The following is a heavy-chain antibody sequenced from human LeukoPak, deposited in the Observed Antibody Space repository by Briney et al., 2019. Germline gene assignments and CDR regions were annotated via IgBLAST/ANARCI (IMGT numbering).Heavy chain of an antibody. CDR1: GFTFMTYG. CDR2: IWSDGSKQ. J-gene: IGHJ3*02. Sequence: PGGSLGLSCATSGFTFMTYGFHWVRQAPGKGLEWVAVIWSDGSKQYYADSVKGRFTISRDSSDSTVHLHMNSLRVEDTAVYYCARESAGISSDIWGQGTMVTVSS. D-gene: IGHD2-15*01. CDR3: ARESAGISSDI. V-gene: IGHV3-33*01.